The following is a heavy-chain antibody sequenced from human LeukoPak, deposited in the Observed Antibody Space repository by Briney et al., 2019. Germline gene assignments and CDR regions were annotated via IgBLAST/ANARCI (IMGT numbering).Heavy chain of an antibody. D-gene: IGHD3-22*01. CDR2: ISSSGSTI. CDR1: GFTFSSYE. CDR3: ASTPRYYDSS. V-gene: IGHV3-48*03. Sequence: PGGSLRLSCAASGFTFSSYEMNWVRQAPGKGLEWVSYISSSGSTIYYADSVKGRFTISRDNAKNSLYLQMNSLRAEDTAVYYCASTPRYYDSSWGQGTLVTVSS. J-gene: IGHJ4*02.